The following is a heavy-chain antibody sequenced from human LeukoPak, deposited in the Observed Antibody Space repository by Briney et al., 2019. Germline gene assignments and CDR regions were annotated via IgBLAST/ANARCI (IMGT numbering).Heavy chain of an antibody. J-gene: IGHJ6*03. Sequence: PGGSLRLSCAASGFTFSSYAMSWVRQAPGKGLEWVSTISGSAGSTYYADSVKGRFTISRDNSKNTLYLQMNSLRAEDTAVYYCARDPMNYYYYYMDVWGKGTTVTVSS. V-gene: IGHV3-23*01. CDR1: GFTFSSYA. CDR3: ARDPMNYYYYYMDV. CDR2: ISGSAGST.